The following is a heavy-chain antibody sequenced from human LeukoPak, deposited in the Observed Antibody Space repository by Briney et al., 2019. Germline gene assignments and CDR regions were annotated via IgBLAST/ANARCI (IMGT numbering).Heavy chain of an antibody. D-gene: IGHD3-16*01. V-gene: IGHV3-7*03. CDR2: INHNGNVN. CDR3: ARGGGLDI. CDR1: GFTFSSYS. Sequence: GGSLRLSCAASGFTFSSYSMNWVRQAPGKGLEWVASINHNGNVNYYVDSVKGRFTISRDNAKNSLYLQMSNLRAEDTAVYFCARGGGLDIWGQGATVTVSS. J-gene: IGHJ6*02.